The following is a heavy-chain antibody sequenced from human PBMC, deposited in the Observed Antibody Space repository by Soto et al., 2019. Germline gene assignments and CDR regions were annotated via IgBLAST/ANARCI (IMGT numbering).Heavy chain of an antibody. CDR3: ARDSLAVTTAVGAFDI. V-gene: IGHV3-7*01. D-gene: IGHD4-17*01. CDR2: IKEDGSEK. Sequence: EVQLVESGGALVQPGGSLRLSCVASRLTITRNWMSWVRQAPGKGLEWVVAIKEDGSEKYYVDSVKGRFTISRDNAKNSVYLQMNNFRAEDTAVYYCARDSLAVTTAVGAFDIWGQGTVVTVSS. CDR1: RLTITRNW. J-gene: IGHJ3*02.